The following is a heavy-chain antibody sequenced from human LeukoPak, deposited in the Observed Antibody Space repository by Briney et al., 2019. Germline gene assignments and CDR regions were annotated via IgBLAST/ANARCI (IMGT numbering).Heavy chain of an antibody. CDR3: ARSDRVATIDY. Sequence: ASVKASCKASGYTFTGYYMHWVRQAPGQGLEWMGRINPNSGGTNYAQKFQGRVTMTRDTSISAAYMELSRLRSDDTAVYYCARSDRVATIDYWGQGTLVTVSS. CDR2: INPNSGGT. D-gene: IGHD5-12*01. CDR1: GYTFTGYY. J-gene: IGHJ4*02. V-gene: IGHV1-2*06.